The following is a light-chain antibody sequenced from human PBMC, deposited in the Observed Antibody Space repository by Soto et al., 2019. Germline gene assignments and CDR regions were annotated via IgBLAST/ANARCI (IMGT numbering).Light chain of an antibody. Sequence: QSALTQPASVSGSPGQSITSSCTGTSSDVGVYNYVSWYQQHPGKAPKLMIYEVSNRPSGVSNRFSGSKSGNTDSLTISGLQAEDEADYYCSSYTSSSTRVFGTGTKLTVL. V-gene: IGLV2-14*01. J-gene: IGLJ1*01. CDR2: EVS. CDR1: SSDVGVYNY. CDR3: SSYTSSSTRV.